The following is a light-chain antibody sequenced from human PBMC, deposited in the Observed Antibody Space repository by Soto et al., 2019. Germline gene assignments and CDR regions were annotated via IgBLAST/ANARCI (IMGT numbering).Light chain of an antibody. Sequence: DIQMTQSPSSLSASVGDRVTITCRASQSISSYLNWYQQKPGKAPKLLIYAASSLQSGVPSRFSGSGSGTDFTPTISSLQPEDFATYYCQKSYSTPWTFGKGTRVEIK. V-gene: IGKV1-39*01. CDR2: AAS. CDR3: QKSYSTPWT. J-gene: IGKJ1*01. CDR1: QSISSY.